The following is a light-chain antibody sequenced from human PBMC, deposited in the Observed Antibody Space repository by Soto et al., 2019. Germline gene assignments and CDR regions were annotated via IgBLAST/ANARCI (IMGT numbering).Light chain of an antibody. CDR3: GTWDNSLKSHV. CDR2: DNS. J-gene: IGLJ3*02. V-gene: IGLV1-51*01. CDR1: SSNIGNNY. Sequence: QSVLTQPPSVSAAPGQKVTISCSGSSSNIGNNYVSWYQQLPGTAPKLLIYDNSERPSGIPDRFSGSKSGTSATLGITGLQTGDEADYYCGTWDNSLKSHVFGGGTQLTVL.